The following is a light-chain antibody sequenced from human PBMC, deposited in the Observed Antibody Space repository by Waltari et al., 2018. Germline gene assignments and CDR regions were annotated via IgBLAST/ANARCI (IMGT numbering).Light chain of an antibody. CDR3: QQYDTWPRT. CDR1: RSVGRD. Sequence: EVVMTQSPAALSVSPGERVTLSCRASRSVGRDVAWYQQKPGQAPRLLISDTSTRATGIPVRFSGSGSGTDFTLTISSMQSEDLGVYYCQQYDTWPRTFGQGTRVDIK. CDR2: DTS. J-gene: IGKJ1*01. V-gene: IGKV3-15*01.